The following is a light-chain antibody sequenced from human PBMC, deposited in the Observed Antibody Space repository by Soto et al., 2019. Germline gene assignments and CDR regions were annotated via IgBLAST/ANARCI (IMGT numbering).Light chain of an antibody. V-gene: IGKV3-11*01. CDR1: QSVSRY. J-gene: IGKJ4*01. CDR2: DTS. CDR3: QHRSIWPLT. Sequence: EIVLTQSPATLSLSPGERATLSCRASQSVSRYLAWYQHKPGQAPRLLLYDTSNRATGIPARFSGSGSGTDFTLTISSLEPEDFAVYYCQHRSIWPLTFGGGTKAEIK.